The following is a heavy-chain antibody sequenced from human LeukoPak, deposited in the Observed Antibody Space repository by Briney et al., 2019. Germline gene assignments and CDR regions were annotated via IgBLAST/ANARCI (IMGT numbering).Heavy chain of an antibody. J-gene: IGHJ3*02. V-gene: IGHV1-24*01. CDR3: AIRRRTRFGDAFDI. CDR1: GYTLTELS. D-gene: IGHD3-10*02. CDR2: FDPEDGET. Sequence: ASVKVSCKVSGYTLTELSMHWVRQAPGKGLEWMRGFDPEDGETIYAQKFQGRVAMTEDTSTDTAYMELSSLRSEDTAVYYCAIRRRTRFGDAFDIWGQGTMVTVSS.